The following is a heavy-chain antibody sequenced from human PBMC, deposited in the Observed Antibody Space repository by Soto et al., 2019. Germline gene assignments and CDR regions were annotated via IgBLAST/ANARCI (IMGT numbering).Heavy chain of an antibody. D-gene: IGHD6-13*01. CDR2: IIPILGIA. V-gene: IGHV1-69*02. CDR3: ARGRTPGIAAAGTYYYYYLDV. J-gene: IGHJ6*03. CDR1: GGTFSSYT. Sequence: SVKVSCKASGGTFSSYTISWVRQAPGQGLEWMGRIIPILGIANYAQKFQGRVTITADKSTSTAYMELSSLRSEDTAVYYCARGRTPGIAAAGTYYYYYLDVWGKGTTVTVSS.